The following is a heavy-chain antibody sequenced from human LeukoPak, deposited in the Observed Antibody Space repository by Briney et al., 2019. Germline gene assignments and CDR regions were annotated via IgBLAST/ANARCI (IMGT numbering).Heavy chain of an antibody. CDR2: IYYSGST. D-gene: IGHD3-10*01. CDR1: GGSISSSSYY. J-gene: IGHJ5*02. V-gene: IGHV4-39*07. CDR3: ARDQSPNYYGSGSYSNWFDP. Sequence: SETLSLTCTVSGGSISSSSYYWGWIRQPPGKGLEWIGSIYYSGSTYYNPSLKSRVTMSVDTSKNQFSLRVISVTAADTAVYYCARDQSPNYYGSGSYSNWFDPWGQGTLVTVSS.